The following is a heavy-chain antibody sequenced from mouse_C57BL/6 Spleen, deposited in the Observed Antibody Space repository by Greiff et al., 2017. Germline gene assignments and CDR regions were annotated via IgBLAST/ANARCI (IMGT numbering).Heavy chain of an antibody. CDR2: IYPGSGST. V-gene: IGHV1-55*01. J-gene: IGHJ3*01. Sequence: QVQLKESGAELVKPGASVKMSCKASGYTFTSYWITWVKQRPGQGLEWIGDIYPGSGSTNYNEKFKSKATLTVDTSSSTAYMQLSSLTSEDSAVYYCARGGQLRGWFAYWGQGTLVTVSA. CDR1: GYTFTSYW. D-gene: IGHD3-2*02. CDR3: ARGGQLRGWFAY.